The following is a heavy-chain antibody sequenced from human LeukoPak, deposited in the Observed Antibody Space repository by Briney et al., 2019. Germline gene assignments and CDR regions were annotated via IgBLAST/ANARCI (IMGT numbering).Heavy chain of an antibody. CDR1: RFIFSSYG. Sequence: PGRSLRLSCAASRFIFSSYGMHWVRQAPGKGLEWVSGISGSGGGTYYADSVKGRFTISRDNSKNTLYLQMKSLRAEDTAMYYCVKDFQFWGQGILVTVSS. CDR3: VKDFQF. CDR2: ISGSGGGT. J-gene: IGHJ4*02. V-gene: IGHV3-23*01.